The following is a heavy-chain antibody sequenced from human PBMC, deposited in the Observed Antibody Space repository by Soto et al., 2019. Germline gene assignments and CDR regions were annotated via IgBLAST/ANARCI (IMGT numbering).Heavy chain of an antibody. Sequence: VQLVESGGGVVQPGRSLRLSCAASGFTFSSYGMHWVRQAPGKGLEWVAVIWYDGSNKYYADSVKGRFTISRDNSKNTLYLQMNSLRAEDTAVYYCARGSHRRYCSSTSCQEYFQHWGQGTLVTVSS. D-gene: IGHD2-2*01. CDR1: GFTFSSYG. V-gene: IGHV3-33*01. J-gene: IGHJ1*01. CDR2: IWYDGSNK. CDR3: ARGSHRRYCSSTSCQEYFQH.